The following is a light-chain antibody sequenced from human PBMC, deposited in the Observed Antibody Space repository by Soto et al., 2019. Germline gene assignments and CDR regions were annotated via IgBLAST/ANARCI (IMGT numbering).Light chain of an antibody. CDR1: QSISSW. CDR2: KAS. V-gene: IGKV1-39*01. CDR3: QQSYSTPWT. J-gene: IGKJ1*01. Sequence: DIQMTPSPSSLSASVGDRVTITCRASQSISSWLAWYQQKPGKAPKLLIYKASTLKSGVPSRFSGSGSGTDFTLTISSLQPEDFATYYCQQSYSTPWTFGQGTKVDIK.